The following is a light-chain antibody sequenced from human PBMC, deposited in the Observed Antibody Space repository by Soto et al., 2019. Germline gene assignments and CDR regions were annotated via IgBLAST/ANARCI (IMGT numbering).Light chain of an antibody. CDR1: QSISTY. Sequence: EIVLTQSPATLSLSPGERATLSCRASQSISTYLAWYQQKPGQAPRLLIYDASNRATGIPARFSGSGSGTDFTLTFSSLEPEDFAVYYCQQRSNWAITFGQGTRLEIK. J-gene: IGKJ5*01. CDR3: QQRSNWAIT. CDR2: DAS. V-gene: IGKV3-11*01.